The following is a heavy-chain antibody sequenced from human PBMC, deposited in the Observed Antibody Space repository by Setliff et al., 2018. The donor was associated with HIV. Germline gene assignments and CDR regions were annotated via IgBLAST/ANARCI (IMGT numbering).Heavy chain of an antibody. CDR1: GDTFSTYV. CDR2: VTPILHTT. V-gene: IGHV1-69*10. CDR3: ARDHQTMLWLDY. D-gene: IGHD2-21*01. J-gene: IGHJ4*02. Sequence: SVKVSCKSSGDTFSTYVFTWMRQAPGQGLEWMGGVTPILHTTNYAQKFQGRVTITADISTRTVYMELSSLTSEDTAIYYCARDHQTMLWLDYWGQGTLVTVSS.